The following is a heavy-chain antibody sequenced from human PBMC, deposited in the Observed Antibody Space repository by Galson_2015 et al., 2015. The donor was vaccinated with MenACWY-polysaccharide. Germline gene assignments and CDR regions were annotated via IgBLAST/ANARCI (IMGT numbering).Heavy chain of an antibody. CDR1: GFSFSFYS. D-gene: IGHD3-10*01. J-gene: IGHJ4*02. CDR3: ARESFGDYIDY. V-gene: IGHV3-48*01. Sequence: SLRLSCAASGFSFSFYSMNWVRQAPGKGLEWVPYITTSSSTMYYKDSVKGRFTISRDNAKNSLSLQMNSLRAEDTAVYYCARESFGDYIDYWGQGTLVTVSS. CDR2: ITTSSSTM.